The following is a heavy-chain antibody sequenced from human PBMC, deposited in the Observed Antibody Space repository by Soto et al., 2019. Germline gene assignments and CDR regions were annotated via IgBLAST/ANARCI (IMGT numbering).Heavy chain of an antibody. CDR2: MFWDDDK. D-gene: IGHD5-12*01. Sequence: QITLKESGPPLVKPTQTLTLTCSFSGFSLSTRGVGVGWIRQPPGKALEWLALMFWDDDKWYSPSLRSRLTITEDTSKNQVVLTMPNMDPVDTATYYCAHRSRGYAYYFDQWGQGTLVTVSS. CDR3: AHRSRGYAYYFDQ. V-gene: IGHV2-5*02. J-gene: IGHJ4*02. CDR1: GFSLSTRGVG.